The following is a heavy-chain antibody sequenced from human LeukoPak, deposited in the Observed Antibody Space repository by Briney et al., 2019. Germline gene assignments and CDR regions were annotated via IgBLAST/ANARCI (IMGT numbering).Heavy chain of an antibody. CDR3: ASTSMVRGSYYYYGMDV. V-gene: IGHV3-7*01. Sequence: PGRSLRLSCAASGFTFSSYWMSWVRQAPGKGLEWVANIKQDGSEKYYVDSVKGRFTISRDNSKNTLYLQMNSLRAEDTAVYYCASTSMVRGSYYYYGMDVWGQGTTVTVS. CDR1: GFTFSSYW. J-gene: IGHJ6*02. CDR2: IKQDGSEK. D-gene: IGHD3-10*01.